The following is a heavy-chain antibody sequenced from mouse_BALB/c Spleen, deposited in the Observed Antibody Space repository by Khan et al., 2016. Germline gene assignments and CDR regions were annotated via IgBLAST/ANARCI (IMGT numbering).Heavy chain of an antibody. D-gene: IGHD2-4*01. V-gene: IGHV1-87*01. Sequence: QVQLQESGAELARPGASVKLSCKASGYTFTSYWMQWVKQRPGQGLEWIGAIYPGDGDTRYTQRFKGKATLTADKSSSTAYMQLSSLASEDAAVYNCASLGYRDDDGYDAMDYWGQGTSVTVSS. CDR3: ASLGYRDDDGYDAMDY. J-gene: IGHJ4*01. CDR1: GYTFTSYW. CDR2: IYPGDGDT.